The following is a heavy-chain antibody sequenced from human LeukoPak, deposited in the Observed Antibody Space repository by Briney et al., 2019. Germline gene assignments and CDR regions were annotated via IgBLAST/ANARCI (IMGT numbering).Heavy chain of an antibody. CDR2: INPSGGST. D-gene: IGHD5-24*01. CDR1: GYTFTSYY. J-gene: IGHJ6*02. Sequence: ASVKVSCKASGYTFTSYYMHWVRQAPGQGLEWMGIINPSGGSTSYAQKFQGRVTMTRDTSTSTVYMELSSLRSEDTAVYYCARAVEMATIVPNWDYYYYGMDVWGQGTTVTVSS. CDR3: ARAVEMATIVPNWDYYYYGMDV. V-gene: IGHV1-46*01.